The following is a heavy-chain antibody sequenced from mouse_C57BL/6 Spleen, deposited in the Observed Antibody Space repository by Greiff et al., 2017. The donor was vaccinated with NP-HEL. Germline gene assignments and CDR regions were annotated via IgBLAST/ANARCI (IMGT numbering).Heavy chain of an antibody. CDR2: IYPRSGNT. CDR3: ARTTTVVALYYYAMDY. CDR1: GYTFTSYG. V-gene: IGHV1-81*01. J-gene: IGHJ4*01. D-gene: IGHD1-1*01. Sequence: QVQLQQSGAELARPGASVKLSCKASGYTFTSYGISWVKQRTGQGLEWIGEIYPRSGNTYYNEKFKGKAILTADKSSSTAYMELRSLTSEDSAVYFCARTTTVVALYYYAMDYWGQGTSVTVSS.